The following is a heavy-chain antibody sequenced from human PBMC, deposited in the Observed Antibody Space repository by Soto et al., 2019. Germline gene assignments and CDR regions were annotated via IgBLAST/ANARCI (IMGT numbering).Heavy chain of an antibody. CDR1: GFTFGDYA. CDR3: TRAIRSGWYGLHYGMDV. D-gene: IGHD6-19*01. CDR2: IRSKAYGGTT. V-gene: IGHV3-49*03. J-gene: IGHJ6*02. Sequence: GWSLRLACTSSGFTFGDYAISWFRQTPGKGLEWVGFIRSKAYGGTTEYAASVKGRFTISRDDSKSIAYLQMNSLKTEDTAVYYCTRAIRSGWYGLHYGMDVWGQGTTVTVSS.